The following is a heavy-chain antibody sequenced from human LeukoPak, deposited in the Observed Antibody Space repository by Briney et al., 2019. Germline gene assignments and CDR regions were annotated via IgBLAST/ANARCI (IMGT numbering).Heavy chain of an antibody. D-gene: IGHD6-13*01. Sequence: SETLSLTCCVSGRSISSYYWSWIRQPAGKGLEWIGRIYSTGSTNYNPSLKSRVTMSVDTSKNQFSLRLRSVTAADTAVYYCASQIASAGTAGFDSWGQGALVTVSS. J-gene: IGHJ4*02. V-gene: IGHV4-4*07. CDR3: ASQIASAGTAGFDS. CDR1: GRSISSYY. CDR2: IYSTGST.